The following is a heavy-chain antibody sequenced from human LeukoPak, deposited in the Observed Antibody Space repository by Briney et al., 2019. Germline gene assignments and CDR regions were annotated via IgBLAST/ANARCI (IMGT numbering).Heavy chain of an antibody. J-gene: IGHJ4*02. V-gene: IGHV4-39*01. D-gene: IGHD1-26*01. CDR2: IYYSGST. CDR1: GGSISSSSYY. CDR3: ARLHPARGDY. Sequence: PSETLSLTCTVSGGSISSSSYYWGWVRQPPGKGLEWIGSIYYSGSTYYNPSLKSRVTISVDTSKNQLSLKLSSVTAADTAVYYCARLHPARGDYWGQGTLVTVSS.